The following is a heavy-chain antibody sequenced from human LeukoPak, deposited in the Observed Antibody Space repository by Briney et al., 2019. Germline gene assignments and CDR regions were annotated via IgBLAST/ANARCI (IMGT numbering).Heavy chain of an antibody. CDR3: AREVRLPKSGGLYYYYYYGMDV. D-gene: IGHD5-12*01. J-gene: IGHJ6*02. CDR1: GFTFSSYW. CDR2: IKQDGSEK. Sequence: GGSLRLSCAASGFTFSSYWMSWVRQAPGKGLEWVANIKQDGSEKYYVDSVKGRFTISRDNAKNSLYLQMNSLRAEDTAVYYCAREVRLPKSGGLYYYYYYGMDVWGQGTTVTVSS. V-gene: IGHV3-7*01.